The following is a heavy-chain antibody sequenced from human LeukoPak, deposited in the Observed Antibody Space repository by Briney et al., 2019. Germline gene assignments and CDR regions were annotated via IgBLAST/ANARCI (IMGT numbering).Heavy chain of an antibody. CDR2: ISAYNGNT. D-gene: IGHD2-2*01. J-gene: IGHJ4*02. CDR3: ARDPLPVLGYCSSTSCPVDY. CDR1: GYTFTSYG. Sequence: GASVKVSCKASGYTFTSYGISWVRQAPGQGLEWMGWISAYNGNTNYAQKLQGRVTMTTATSTSTAYMELRSLRSDDTAVYYCARDPLPVLGYCSSTSCPVDYWGQGTLVTVSS. V-gene: IGHV1-18*01.